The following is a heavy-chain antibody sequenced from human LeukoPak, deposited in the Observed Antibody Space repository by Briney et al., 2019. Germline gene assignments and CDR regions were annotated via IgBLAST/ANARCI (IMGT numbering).Heavy chain of an antibody. CDR2: ISAYNGNT. CDR3: ARPFGGYKSVSYQKNAFDI. D-gene: IGHD5-24*01. J-gene: IGHJ3*02. V-gene: IGHV1-18*01. Sequence: ASVKVSCKASGYTFTSYGISWVRQAPGQGLEWIGWISAYNGNTNYAQKLQGRVTMTTDTSTSTAYMELRSLRSDDTAVYYCARPFGGYKSVSYQKNAFDIWGQGTMVTVSS. CDR1: GYTFTSYG.